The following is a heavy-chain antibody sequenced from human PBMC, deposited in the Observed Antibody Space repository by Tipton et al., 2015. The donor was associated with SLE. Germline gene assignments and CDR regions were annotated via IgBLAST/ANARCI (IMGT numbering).Heavy chain of an antibody. CDR2: INQDGSET. D-gene: IGHD1-20*01. CDR3: AKGGYTWDYFDY. Sequence: SLRLSCSVSGFTFSTYWMSWVRQAPGKGLEWVANINQDGSETYSVNSVKGRFTISRDNTKNSLYLQMNSLRAEDTAVYYCAKGGYTWDYFDYWGQGTLVTVSS. J-gene: IGHJ4*02. CDR1: GFTFSTYW. V-gene: IGHV3-7*03.